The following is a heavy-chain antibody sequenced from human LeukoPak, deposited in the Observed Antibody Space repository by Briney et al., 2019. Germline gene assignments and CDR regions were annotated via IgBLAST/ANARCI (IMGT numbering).Heavy chain of an antibody. CDR3: AKDASYSSGRDLFDY. J-gene: IGHJ4*02. CDR1: GFTFSSYA. Sequence: GGSLRLSCAASGFTFSSYAMSWVRQPPGKGLEWVSAISGSGGSTYYADSVKGRFTISRDNSKNTLYLQMNSLRAEDTAVYYCAKDASYSSGRDLFDYWGQGTLVTVSS. CDR2: ISGSGGST. V-gene: IGHV3-23*01. D-gene: IGHD6-19*01.